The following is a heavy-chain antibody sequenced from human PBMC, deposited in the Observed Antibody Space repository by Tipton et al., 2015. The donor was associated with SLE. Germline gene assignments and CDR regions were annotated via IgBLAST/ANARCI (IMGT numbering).Heavy chain of an antibody. V-gene: IGHV3-7*01. CDR2: IKQDGSEK. Sequence: FLRLSCAASGFTFSSYWMSWVRQAPGKGLEWVANIKQDGSEKYYVDSVKGRFTISRDNAKNSLYLQMNSLRAEDTAVYYCARERDPIVVVVAASAAFDIWGQGTMVTVSS. CDR3: ARERDPIVVVVAASAAFDI. J-gene: IGHJ3*02. CDR1: GFTFSSYW. D-gene: IGHD2-15*01.